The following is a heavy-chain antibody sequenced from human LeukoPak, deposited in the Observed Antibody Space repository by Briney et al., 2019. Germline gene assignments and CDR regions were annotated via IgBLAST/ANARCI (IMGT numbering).Heavy chain of an antibody. V-gene: IGHV3-30*03. CDR1: GFTFSSYG. J-gene: IGHJ4*02. D-gene: IGHD2-15*01. CDR2: ISYYGSNK. Sequence: PGRSLRLSCAASGFTFSSYGMHWVRQAPGKGLEWVAVISYYGSNKYYADSVKGRFTISRDNSKNTLYLQMNSLRAEDTAVYYCASHPAHYCSGGSCYYPYWGQGTLVTVSS. CDR3: ASHPAHYCSGGSCYYPY.